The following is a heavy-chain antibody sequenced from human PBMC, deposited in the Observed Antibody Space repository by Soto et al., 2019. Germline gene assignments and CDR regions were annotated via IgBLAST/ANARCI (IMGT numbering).Heavy chain of an antibody. J-gene: IGHJ6*02. CDR2: IWYDGSNQ. CDR1: GFIFSNFG. Sequence: GGSLRLSCAASGFIFSNFGMHWVRQAPGKGLEWVAVIWYDGSNQYYADSVKGRFTISKDNSKNTLYLQMNSLRAEDTAVYYCARDDIPGIAVATYGMDVWGQGTTVTVSS. V-gene: IGHV3-33*01. D-gene: IGHD6-19*01. CDR3: ARDDIPGIAVATYGMDV.